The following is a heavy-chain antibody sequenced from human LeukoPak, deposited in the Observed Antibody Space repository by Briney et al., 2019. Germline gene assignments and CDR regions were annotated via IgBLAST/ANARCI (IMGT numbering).Heavy chain of an antibody. CDR3: ARLVVDSHAFDV. CDR1: GFTVSGSY. D-gene: IGHD6-19*01. Sequence: PGGSLRLSCAASGFTVSGSYMSWIRQAPGKGLEWVSILYSVGTIYYADSVKGRFTISRDNSKNTLYLQMNSLRVEDAAVYYCARLVVDSHAFDVWGQGPMVTVSS. J-gene: IGHJ3*01. CDR2: LYSVGTI. V-gene: IGHV3-53*01.